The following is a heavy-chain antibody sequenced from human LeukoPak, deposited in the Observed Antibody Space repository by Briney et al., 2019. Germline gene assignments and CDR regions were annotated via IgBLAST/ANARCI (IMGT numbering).Heavy chain of an antibody. CDR1: GGTFSSYA. Sequence: ASVKVSCKASGGTFSSYAFSWVRQAPGQGLEWMGRIIPILGIANYAQKFQGRVTITADKSTSTAYMELSSLRSEDTAVYYCAREGGVDTAMPLDYWGQGTLVTVSS. J-gene: IGHJ4*02. D-gene: IGHD5-18*01. CDR3: AREGGVDTAMPLDY. CDR2: IIPILGIA. V-gene: IGHV1-69*04.